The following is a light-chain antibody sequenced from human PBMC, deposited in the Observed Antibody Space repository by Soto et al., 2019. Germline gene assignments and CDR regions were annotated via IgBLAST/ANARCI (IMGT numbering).Light chain of an antibody. CDR2: ANT. V-gene: IGLV1-40*01. CDR1: SSNIGAGYD. CDR3: QSYDSSLSGYV. J-gene: IGLJ1*01. Sequence: QSVLTQPPSVSGAPGQRVTISCSGGSSNIGAGYDVHWYQQLPQTAPKLLIYANTNRPSGVPDRFSGSKSGTSASLAITGLQAEDEADYFCQSYDSSLSGYVFGTGTKLTVL.